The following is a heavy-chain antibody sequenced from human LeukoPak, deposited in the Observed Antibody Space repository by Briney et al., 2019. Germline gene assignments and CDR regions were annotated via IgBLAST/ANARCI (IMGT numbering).Heavy chain of an antibody. Sequence: AASVKVSCKASGYTFTSYAMNWVRQAPGQGLEWMGWINTNTGNPTYAQGFTGRFVFSLDTSVSTTYLQISSLKAEDTAVYYCARAYQRLGELSLPDYWGQGTLVTVSS. V-gene: IGHV7-4-1*02. CDR3: ARAYQRLGELSLPDY. CDR1: GYTFTSYA. J-gene: IGHJ4*02. CDR2: INTNTGNP. D-gene: IGHD3-16*02.